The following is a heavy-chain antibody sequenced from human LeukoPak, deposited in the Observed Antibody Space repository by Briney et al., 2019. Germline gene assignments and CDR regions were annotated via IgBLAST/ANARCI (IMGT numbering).Heavy chain of an antibody. CDR1: GFTFSTCE. Sequence: PGGSLRLSCATSGFTFSTCEMNWVRQAPGKGLEWVSYISPGGTTIYYTDSVKGRFTISTDNAKNSLYLQMNSLRAEDTAVYYCGRGGYCSGGTCYRFNAFDIWGQGTTVTVSS. CDR3: GRGGYCSGGTCYRFNAFDI. D-gene: IGHD2-15*01. J-gene: IGHJ3*02. V-gene: IGHV3-48*03. CDR2: ISPGGTTI.